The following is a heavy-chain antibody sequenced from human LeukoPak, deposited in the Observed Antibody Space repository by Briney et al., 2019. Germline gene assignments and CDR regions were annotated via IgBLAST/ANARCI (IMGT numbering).Heavy chain of an antibody. V-gene: IGHV3-30*02. J-gene: IGHJ6*03. CDR2: TRYDGSNK. CDR1: GFTFSSYG. CDR3: AKGHGWEASYYYYYMDV. Sequence: NPGGPLRLSCAASGFTFSSYGMYWVPQAPGKGLEGVAFTRYDGSNKYYADSVKGRFTISRDNSKNTLYLKMNSLRAEDTAVYYCAKGHGWEASYYYYYMDVWGKGTTVTISS. D-gene: IGHD1-26*01.